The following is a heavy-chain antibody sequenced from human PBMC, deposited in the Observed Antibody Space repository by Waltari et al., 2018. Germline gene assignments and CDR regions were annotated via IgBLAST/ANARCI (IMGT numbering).Heavy chain of an antibody. Sequence: QVQLRQWGAGLLKPSETLSLTCAVDGGSFSGSYLRWILQPPGKGLEWIGEINHSGSTNYNPSLKSRVTISVDTSKNQFSLKLSSVTAADTAVYYCARDLAGRYQLPHTKGCWFDPWGQGTLVTVSS. CDR2: INHSGST. J-gene: IGHJ5*02. CDR3: ARDLAGRYQLPHTKGCWFDP. D-gene: IGHD2-2*01. CDR1: GGSFSGSY. V-gene: IGHV4-34*01.